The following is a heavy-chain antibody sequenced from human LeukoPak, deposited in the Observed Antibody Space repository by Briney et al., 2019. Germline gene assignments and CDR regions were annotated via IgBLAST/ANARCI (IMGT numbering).Heavy chain of an antibody. D-gene: IGHD6-13*01. J-gene: IGHJ6*03. CDR1: GFTFDDYG. CDR3: AKDLSSRPYYYYYMDV. CDR2: INWNGGST. V-gene: IGHV3-20*04. Sequence: PGGSLRLSCAASGFTFDDYGMSWVRQAPGKGLEWVSGINWNGGSTGYADSVKGRFTISRDNAKNSLYLQMNSLRAEDTAVYYCAKDLSSRPYYYYYMDVWGKGTTVTVSS.